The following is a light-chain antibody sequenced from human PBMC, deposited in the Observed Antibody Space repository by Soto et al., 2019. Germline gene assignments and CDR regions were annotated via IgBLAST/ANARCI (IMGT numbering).Light chain of an antibody. CDR3: QQFNSFPRT. J-gene: IGKJ1*01. CDR2: AAS. CDR1: QGIANY. V-gene: IGKV1-9*01. Sequence: IELTQSPSFLSSSVGDRLTISCRASQGIANYLAWYQQKPGKAPKLLIYAASTLQSGVPSRFRGSGSGTEFTLTISSLQPEDFATYYCQQFNSFPRTFGQGTKVDIK.